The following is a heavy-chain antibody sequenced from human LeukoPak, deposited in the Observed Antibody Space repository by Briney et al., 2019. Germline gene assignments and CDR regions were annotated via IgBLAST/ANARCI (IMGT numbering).Heavy chain of an antibody. V-gene: IGHV3-30*02. Sequence: GGSLRLSCAASGFTFSSYGMHWVRQAPGKGLEWVAFIRYDGSNKYYADSVKGRFTISRDNSKNTLYLQMNSLRAEDTAVYYCARELPSIGKAFDIWGQGTMVTVSS. D-gene: IGHD6-6*01. CDR2: IRYDGSNK. CDR1: GFTFSSYG. J-gene: IGHJ3*02. CDR3: ARELPSIGKAFDI.